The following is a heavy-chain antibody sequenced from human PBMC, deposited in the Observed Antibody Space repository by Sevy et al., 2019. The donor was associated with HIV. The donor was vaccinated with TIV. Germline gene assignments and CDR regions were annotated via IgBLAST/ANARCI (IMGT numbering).Heavy chain of an antibody. V-gene: IGHV3-23*01. CDR2: ISGSGGRT. Sequence: GGSLRLSCAASGFTFTSYAMSWVRQAPGKGLEGVSAISGSGGRTYYADSVKGRFTISRDNTKNTLNLKMNSLRAEDTAIYYCAKPTSYVYGSSSDPLPSSRNDYWGQGTLVTVSS. D-gene: IGHD3-10*01. J-gene: IGHJ4*02. CDR3: AKPTSYVYGSSSDPLPSSRNDY. CDR1: GFTFTSYA.